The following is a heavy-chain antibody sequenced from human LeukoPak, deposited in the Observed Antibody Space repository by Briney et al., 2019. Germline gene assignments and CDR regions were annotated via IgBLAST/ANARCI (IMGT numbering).Heavy chain of an antibody. CDR3: ARGVKWIQLWLPDFDY. CDR2: IKSKTDGGTT. V-gene: IGHV3-15*01. D-gene: IGHD5-18*01. Sequence: PGGSLRLSCAASGFTFSNAWMSWVRQAPGKGLEWVGRIKSKTDGGTTDYAAPVKGRFTISRDNSKNTLYLQMNSLRAEDTAVYYCARGVKWIQLWLPDFDYWGQGTLVTVSS. CDR1: GFTFSNAW. J-gene: IGHJ4*02.